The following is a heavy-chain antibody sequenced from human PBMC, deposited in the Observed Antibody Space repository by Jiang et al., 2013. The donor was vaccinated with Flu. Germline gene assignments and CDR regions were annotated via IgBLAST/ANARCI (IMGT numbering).Heavy chain of an antibody. D-gene: IGHD3-10*01. CDR1: GYTLTELS. CDR3: ATGAPGLPYYGMDV. CDR2: FDPEDGET. Sequence: GAEVKKPGASVKVSCKVSGYTLTELSMHWVRQAPGKGLEWMGGFDPEDGETIYAQKFQGRVTMTEDTSTDTAYMELSSLRSEDTAVYYCATGAPGLPYYGMDVWGQGTTVTVSS. V-gene: IGHV1-24*01. J-gene: IGHJ6*02.